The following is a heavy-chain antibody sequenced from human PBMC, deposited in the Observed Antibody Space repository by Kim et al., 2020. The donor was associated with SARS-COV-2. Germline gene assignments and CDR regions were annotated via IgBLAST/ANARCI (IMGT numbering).Heavy chain of an antibody. CDR1: GFIFRTYS. D-gene: IGHD6-13*01. CDR3: ARDWATSSWFSGYFQY. CDR2: TSNDGINK. Sequence: GGSLRLSCAASGFIFRTYSMHWVRQAPGKGLEWVAVTSNDGINKYYTESVKGRFTISRDNSKSTLYLQVNNLRHEDTAVYYCARDWATSSWFSGYFQYWGQGTLVSVSS. J-gene: IGHJ1*01. V-gene: IGHV3-30*04.